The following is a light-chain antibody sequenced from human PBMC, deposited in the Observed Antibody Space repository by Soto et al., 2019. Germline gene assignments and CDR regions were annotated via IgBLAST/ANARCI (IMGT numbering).Light chain of an antibody. J-gene: IGKJ3*01. CDR2: DAS. CDR3: QQYQSYFLT. Sequence: AIPMTQSPSSLSASVGDSVTITCRASQAIRNDLGWYQQKPGKAPKLLIYDASSLESGVPSRFSGSGFGTEFTLTISGLQPDDFATYYCQQYQSYFLTFGPGTTVDMK. V-gene: IGKV1-13*02. CDR1: QAIRND.